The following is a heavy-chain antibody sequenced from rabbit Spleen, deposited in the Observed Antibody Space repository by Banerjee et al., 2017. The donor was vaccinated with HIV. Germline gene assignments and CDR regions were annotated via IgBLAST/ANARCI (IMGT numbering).Heavy chain of an antibody. Sequence: QEQLVESGGGLVQPGGSLTLACTASGFSFSSSYYMCWFRQAPGKGLEWIACIYTGSGSGYYASWAKGRFAISKTSSTTVTLQMTSLTAADTATYFCARDAAGREDFNLWGPGTLVTAS. V-gene: IGHV1S45*01. J-gene: IGHJ4*01. D-gene: IGHD4-2*01. CDR1: GFSFSSSYY. CDR2: IYTGSGSG. CDR3: ARDAAGREDFNL.